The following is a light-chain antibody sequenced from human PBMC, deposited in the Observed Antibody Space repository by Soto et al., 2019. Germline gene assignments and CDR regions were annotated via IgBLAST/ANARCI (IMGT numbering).Light chain of an antibody. Sequence: EIVLTQYTATLSLSPGERATLSCRASQSVSSSYLAWYQQKPGQAPRRHIHGASSRATGIPDRFSGSGYGTEFTLTISSLQSEDFAVYYCQQYSNWPITFGGGTMV. V-gene: IGKV3D-20*02. CDR3: QQYSNWPIT. CDR2: GAS. J-gene: IGKJ4*01. CDR1: QSVSSSY.